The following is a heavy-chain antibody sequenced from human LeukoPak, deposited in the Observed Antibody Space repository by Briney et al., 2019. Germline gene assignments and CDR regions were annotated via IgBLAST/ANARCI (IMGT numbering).Heavy chain of an antibody. CDR1: GGSFTIYS. J-gene: IGHJ4*02. V-gene: IGHV4-34*01. CDR2: INHSGNT. D-gene: IGHD5-24*01. Sequence: SETLSLTCAVYGGSFTIYSWTWIRQSPGKGLEWIGEINHSGNTNYNPSLKSRVTISLDKSKNQVSLKLNSVTAADTAVYYCARHRSGWLQSSFDYWGQGTLVTVS. CDR3: ARHRSGWLQSSFDY.